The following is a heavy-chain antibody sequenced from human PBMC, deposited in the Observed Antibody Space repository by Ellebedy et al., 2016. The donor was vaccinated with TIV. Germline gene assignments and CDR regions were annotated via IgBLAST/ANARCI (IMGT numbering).Heavy chain of an antibody. CDR2: ISYDGSNK. V-gene: IGHV3-30-3*01. D-gene: IGHD3-22*01. CDR3: ARPQSYYYDSSGPVDY. Sequence: GGSLRLXCAASGFTFSSYAMHWVRQAPGKGLEWVAVISYDGSNKYYADSVKGRFTISRDNSKNTLYLQMNSLRAEDTAVYYCARPQSYYYDSSGPVDYWGQGTLVTVSS. J-gene: IGHJ4*02. CDR1: GFTFSSYA.